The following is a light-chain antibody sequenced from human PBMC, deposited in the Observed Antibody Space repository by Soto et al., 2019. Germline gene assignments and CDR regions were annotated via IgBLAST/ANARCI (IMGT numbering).Light chain of an antibody. CDR1: SSDVGSYNL. J-gene: IGLJ1*01. V-gene: IGLV2-23*02. CDR3: CSYAGSRSYV. Sequence: QCVLTQPASVSGSPGQSISISCTGTSSDVGSYNLVSWYQQHPGKAPKLMIYEVSKRPSGVSNRFSGSKSGDTASLTISGLQAEDESDYYCCSYAGSRSYVFGTGTKATVL. CDR2: EVS.